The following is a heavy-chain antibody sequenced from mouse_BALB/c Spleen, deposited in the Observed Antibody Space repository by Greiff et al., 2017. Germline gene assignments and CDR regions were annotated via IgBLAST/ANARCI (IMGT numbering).Heavy chain of an antibody. D-gene: IGHD3-3*01. Sequence: QVQLQQSGAELVKPGASVKLSCKASGYTFTSYDINWVRQRPEQGLEWIGGIFPGDGSTKYNEKFKGKATLTTDKSSSTAYMQLSRLTSEDSAVYFCANARAWFAYWGQGTLVTVSA. CDR2: IFPGDGST. V-gene: IGHV1-85*01. CDR1: GYTFTSYD. CDR3: ANARAWFAY. J-gene: IGHJ3*01.